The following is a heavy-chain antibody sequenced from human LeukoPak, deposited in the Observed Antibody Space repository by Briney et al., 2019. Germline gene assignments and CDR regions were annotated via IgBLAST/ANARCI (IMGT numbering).Heavy chain of an antibody. D-gene: IGHD3-3*01. CDR1: GFTFSSYG. Sequence: GGSLRLSCAASGFTFSSYGMHWVRQAPGKGLEWVAVIWYDGSNKYYADSVKGRFTISRDNSKNTLYLHMNSLRADDTAMYYCARGRSVFGGGYYYFASWGRGPLVPASS. CDR3: ARGRSVFGGGYYYFAS. CDR2: IWYDGSNK. V-gene: IGHV3-33*01. J-gene: IGHJ4*02.